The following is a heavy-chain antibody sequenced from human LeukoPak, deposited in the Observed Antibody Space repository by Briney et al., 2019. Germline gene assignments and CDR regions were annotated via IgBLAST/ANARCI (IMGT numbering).Heavy chain of an antibody. Sequence: ASVKVSCKASGYTFTSYDINWVRQATGQGLEWMGWMNPNRGNTGYAQKFQGRVTITRNTSINTAYMELRSLRSEDTAVYYCAVNYYDSSGPLNWGQGTLVTVSS. CDR2: MNPNRGNT. CDR3: AVNYYDSSGPLN. J-gene: IGHJ4*02. V-gene: IGHV1-8*03. CDR1: GYTFTSYD. D-gene: IGHD3-22*01.